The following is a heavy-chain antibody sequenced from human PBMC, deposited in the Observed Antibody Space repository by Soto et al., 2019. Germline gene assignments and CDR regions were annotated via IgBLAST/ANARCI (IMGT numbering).Heavy chain of an antibody. J-gene: IGHJ6*02. CDR1: GFTFDDYA. CDR2: INWNSGSI. CDR3: AKDISGYTYGNGMDV. V-gene: IGHV3-9*01. D-gene: IGHD5-18*01. Sequence: GGSLRLSCAASGFTFDDYAMHWVRQAPGKGLEWVSGINWNSGSIGYADSVKGRFTVSRDNAKNSLYLQMNSLRTEDTALYYCAKDISGYTYGNGMDVWGQGTTVTVSS.